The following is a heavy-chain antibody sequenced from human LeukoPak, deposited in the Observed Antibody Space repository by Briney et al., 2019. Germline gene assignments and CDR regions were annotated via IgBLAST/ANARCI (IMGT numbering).Heavy chain of an antibody. CDR1: GFNFDDYG. CDR3: ARGGIAAAGSPFDY. Sequence: GGSLRLSCVASGFNFDDYGMSWVRQAPGKGLEWVSGINWNGGRTGYADSVKGRFTISRDSAESSLYLQMNSLRAEDTAVYYCARGGIAAAGSPFDYWGQGTLVTVSS. D-gene: IGHD6-13*01. V-gene: IGHV3-20*04. CDR2: INWNGGRT. J-gene: IGHJ4*02.